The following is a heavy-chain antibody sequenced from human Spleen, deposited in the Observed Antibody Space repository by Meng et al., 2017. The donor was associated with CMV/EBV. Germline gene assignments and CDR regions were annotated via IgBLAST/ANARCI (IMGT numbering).Heavy chain of an antibody. CDR3: ARGSVFGVPNDWFDP. CDR1: GDSVNSPSYY. Sequence: SETLSLTCTVSGDSVNSPSYYWTWIRQPPGKGLEWIGDIYYSGSTNYNPSLKSRVKISLDTSKNQFSLKVTSLTAADTAAYYCARGSVFGVPNDWFDPWGQGTLVTVSS. V-gene: IGHV4-61*01. CDR2: IYYSGST. J-gene: IGHJ5*02. D-gene: IGHD3-3*01.